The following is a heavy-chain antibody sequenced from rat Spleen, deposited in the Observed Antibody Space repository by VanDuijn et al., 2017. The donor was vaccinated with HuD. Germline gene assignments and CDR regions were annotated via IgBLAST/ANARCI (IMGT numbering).Heavy chain of an antibody. Sequence: EVKLVESGGGLVQPGRSLKLSCAASGFNFNDYWMGWVRQAPGKGLEWVATISSDGGRNFYRDSVKGRFTISRDNAKSSLYLQMDSLRSEDTATYYCATSYYGSPDAWGQGASVTVSS. J-gene: IGHJ4*01. CDR2: ISSDGGRN. CDR3: ATSYYGSPDA. V-gene: IGHV5-29*01. D-gene: IGHD1-6*01. CDR1: GFNFNDYW.